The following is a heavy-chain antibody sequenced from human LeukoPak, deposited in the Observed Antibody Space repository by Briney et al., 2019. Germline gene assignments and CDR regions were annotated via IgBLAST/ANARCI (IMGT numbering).Heavy chain of an antibody. CDR2: IYPGDSDT. J-gene: IGHJ4*02. V-gene: IGHV5-51*01. CDR1: GYSFTSYW. D-gene: IGHD3-22*01. Sequence: GESLQISCKGSGYSFTSYWIGWVRRMPGKGGGWMGIIYPGDSDTRYSPSFKGQVTISADKSISTAYLQWSSLKASDTAMYYCARIPYYYDSSGYYYGDYWGQGTLVTVSS. CDR3: ARIPYYYDSSGYYYGDY.